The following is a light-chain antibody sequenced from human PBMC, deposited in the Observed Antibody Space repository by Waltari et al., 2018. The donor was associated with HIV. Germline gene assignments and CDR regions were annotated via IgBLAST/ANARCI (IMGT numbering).Light chain of an antibody. V-gene: IGLV2-14*02. Sequence: HSAPTQPASVSGSPGQSITISCTGTTSDIGSHKLVSWYQHHAGTTPNLLVYLVNERPSGVSTRFSGSKSGNTASLTTAGLRPEDEADYYCASLGQTPFVFGPGTAVTVL. CDR3: ASLGQTPFV. J-gene: IGLJ1*01. CDR1: TSDIGSHKL. CDR2: LVN.